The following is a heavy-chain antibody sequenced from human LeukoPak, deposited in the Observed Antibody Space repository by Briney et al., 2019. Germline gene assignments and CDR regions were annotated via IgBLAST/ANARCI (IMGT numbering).Heavy chain of an antibody. V-gene: IGHV4-59*08. CDR1: GGSISNYY. CDR2: IYYSGSP. D-gene: IGHD6-25*01. Sequence: PSETLSLTCTVSGGSISNYYWSWIRQPPGKGLEWIGYIYYSGSPRYSPSLKSRVTISVDTSKNQFSLKVTSVTAADTAVYYCARHFFVGSEDAFDIWGQGTMVTVSS. J-gene: IGHJ3*02. CDR3: ARHFFVGSEDAFDI.